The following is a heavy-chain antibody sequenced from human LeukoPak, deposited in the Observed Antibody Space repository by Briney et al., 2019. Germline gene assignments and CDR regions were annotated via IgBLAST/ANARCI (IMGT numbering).Heavy chain of an antibody. Sequence: ASVKVSCKASGYTFTGYYMHWVRQAPGQGLEWMGWINPNSGGTSYAQKFQGRVTMTRDTSISTAYMELSRLRSDDTAVYYCARDLAGTGKNYWGQGTLVTVSS. V-gene: IGHV1-2*02. J-gene: IGHJ4*02. CDR2: INPNSGGT. CDR3: ARDLAGTGKNY. CDR1: GYTFTGYY. D-gene: IGHD6-19*01.